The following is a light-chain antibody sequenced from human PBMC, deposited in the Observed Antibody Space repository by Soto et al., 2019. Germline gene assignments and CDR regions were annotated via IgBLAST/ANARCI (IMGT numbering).Light chain of an antibody. CDR3: AAWDDSLSGSYV. Sequence: QSVLTQPPSASGTPGQRVTISCSGSSSNIGSNYVYWYQQLPGTAPKLLIYRNNQRPSGVPDRFSGSKSGTSASLAISGLRSEDEADYHCAAWDDSLSGSYVFGTGTKLIVL. CDR2: RNN. CDR1: SSNIGSNY. J-gene: IGLJ1*01. V-gene: IGLV1-47*01.